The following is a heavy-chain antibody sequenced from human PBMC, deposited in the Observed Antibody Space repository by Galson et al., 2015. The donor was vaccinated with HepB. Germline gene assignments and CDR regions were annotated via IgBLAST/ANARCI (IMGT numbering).Heavy chain of an antibody. CDR1: GYTFTSYY. V-gene: IGHV1-46*01. Sequence: SVKASCKASGYTFTSYYMHWVRQAPGQGLEWMGIINPSGGSTSYAQKFQGRVTMTRDTSTSTVYMELSSLRSEDTAVYYCARGLWELAYCGGDCYSPGDYWGQGTLVTVSS. J-gene: IGHJ4*02. CDR3: ARGLWELAYCGGDCYSPGDY. CDR2: INPSGGST. D-gene: IGHD2-21*02.